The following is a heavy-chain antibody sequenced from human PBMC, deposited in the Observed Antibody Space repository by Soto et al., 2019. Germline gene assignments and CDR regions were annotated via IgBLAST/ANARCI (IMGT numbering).Heavy chain of an antibody. CDR2: IYYTGST. D-gene: IGHD3-3*01. Sequence: NPSETLSLTCTVSGGSISNYYWSWIRQSPGKGVEWIGYIYYTGSTNYNPSLTSRVTISVDTSKNQFSLKLSSVTAADTAVYYCAIELTIFGMVSSRPFDYWGHGTLDTVSS. V-gene: IGHV4-59*01. J-gene: IGHJ4*01. CDR3: AIELTIFGMVSSRPFDY. CDR1: GGSISNYY.